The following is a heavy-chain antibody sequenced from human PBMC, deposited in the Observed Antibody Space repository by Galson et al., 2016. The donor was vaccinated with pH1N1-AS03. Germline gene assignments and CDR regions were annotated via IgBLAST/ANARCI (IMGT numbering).Heavy chain of an antibody. Sequence: SLRLSCAASGFIFSSDWMHWVRQVPGKGLVWVSRITSDGSSISYADAVKDRFTTSRDSAKNTLYLQMNSLRAEDTAVYHCARAMYTSGWYGMDVWGQGTTVTVSS. D-gene: IGHD6-19*01. CDR1: GFIFSSDW. V-gene: IGHV3-74*01. J-gene: IGHJ6*02. CDR2: ITSDGSSI. CDR3: ARAMYTSGWYGMDV.